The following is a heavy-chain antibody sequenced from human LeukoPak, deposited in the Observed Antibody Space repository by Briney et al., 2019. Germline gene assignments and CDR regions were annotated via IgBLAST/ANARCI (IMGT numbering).Heavy chain of an antibody. CDR2: INHSGST. D-gene: IGHD3-3*01. CDR3: ARSRNLFWSGYKPFDY. V-gene: IGHV4-34*01. CDR1: GGSFSGYY. J-gene: IGHJ4*02. Sequence: SETLSLTCAVYGGSFSGYYWSWIRQPPGKGLEWIGEINHSGSTNYNPSLKCRVTISVDTSKNQFSLKLSSVTAADTAVYYCARSRNLFWSGYKPFDYWGQGTLVTVSS.